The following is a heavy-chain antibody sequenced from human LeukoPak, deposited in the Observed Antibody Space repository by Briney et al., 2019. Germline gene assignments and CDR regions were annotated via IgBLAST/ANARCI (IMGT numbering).Heavy chain of an antibody. CDR2: ISGSGGST. CDR1: GFSVSNNY. V-gene: IGHV3-23*01. D-gene: IGHD6-13*01. CDR3: ATPRGYSRLWYFDY. Sequence: PGGSLRLSCAVSGFSVSNNYMNWVRQAPGKGLEWVSAISGSGGSTYYADSVKGRFTISRDNSKNTLYLQMNSLRAEDTAVYYCATPRGYSRLWYFDYWGQGTLVTVSS. J-gene: IGHJ4*02.